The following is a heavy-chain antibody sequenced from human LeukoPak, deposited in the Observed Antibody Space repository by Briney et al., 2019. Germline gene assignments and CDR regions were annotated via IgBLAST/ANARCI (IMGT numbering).Heavy chain of an antibody. CDR3: ARETIDITVIVVVRMGDAFDI. J-gene: IGHJ3*02. V-gene: IGHV4-38-2*02. CDR2: IYHSGST. CDR1: GYSISSDYY. Sequence: SETLSLTCTVSGYSISSDYYWGWIPQPPGKGLEWIGSIYHSGSTYYNPSLKSRVTISVDTSKNQFSLKLSSVTAADTAVYYCARETIDITVIVVVRMGDAFDIWGQGTVVTVSS. D-gene: IGHD3-22*01.